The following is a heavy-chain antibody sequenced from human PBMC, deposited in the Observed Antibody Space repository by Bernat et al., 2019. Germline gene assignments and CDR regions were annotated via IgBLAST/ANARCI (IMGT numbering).Heavy chain of an antibody. D-gene: IGHD2-2*01. CDR3: AKESNYCSSTSCPFDY. CDR2: ISGSGGST. CDR1: GFTFSSYA. V-gene: IGHV3-23*01. Sequence: EVQLLESGGGLVQPGGSLRLSCAASGFTFSSYAMSWVRQAPGKGLEWVSAISGSGGSTYYADSVKGRFTITRDNSTNTMYLQMNSLRAEDTAVDYYAKESNYCSSTSCPFDYWGQGTLVTVSS. J-gene: IGHJ4*02.